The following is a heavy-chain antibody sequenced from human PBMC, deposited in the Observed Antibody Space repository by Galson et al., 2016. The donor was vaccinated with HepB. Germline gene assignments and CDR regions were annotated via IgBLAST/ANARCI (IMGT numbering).Heavy chain of an antibody. CDR1: GFSVSDNY. J-gene: IGHJ4*02. D-gene: IGHD2-15*01. Sequence: SLRLSCAVSGFSVSDNYMSWVRQAPGQGLEWVSLMYSDGRTHYADSAKGRFTISRDNSKNTVFLRLKSLRAEDSAVYFCYSRLGYCRGETCFGRYWGQGTLVTVSA. V-gene: IGHV3-53*01. CDR3: YSRLGYCRGETCFGRY. CDR2: MYSDGRT.